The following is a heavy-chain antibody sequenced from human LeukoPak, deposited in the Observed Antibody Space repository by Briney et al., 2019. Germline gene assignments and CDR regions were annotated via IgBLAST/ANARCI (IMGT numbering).Heavy chain of an antibody. CDR3: ARAFGAENFDY. V-gene: IGHV3-64*02. J-gene: IGHJ4*02. CDR1: GFTFSSYA. Sequence: PGGSLRLSCAASGFTFSSYAMHWVCQAPGKGLEYVSAISSNGGSTFYADSVKGRFTISRDNSKNTLYLQMGSLRSEDMAVYYCARAFGAENFDYWGQGTLVTVSS. CDR2: ISSNGGST. D-gene: IGHD1-26*01.